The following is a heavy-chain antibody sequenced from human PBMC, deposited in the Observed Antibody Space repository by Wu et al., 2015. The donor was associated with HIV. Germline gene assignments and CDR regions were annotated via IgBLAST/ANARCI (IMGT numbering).Heavy chain of an antibody. J-gene: IGHJ6*02. CDR1: GYTFTAYD. Sequence: QVQLLQSGAEVRPPGASVKVSCKASGYTFTAYDMHWVRQAPGQGLEWMGRVNPNNGATKVAEKFRGRVSMTTDTSITTAYMDIRGLTSDDTAVYFCARDRGDHFYYYAMDTWGRGTTVSVSS. D-gene: IGHD3-10*01. CDR2: VNPNNGAT. CDR3: ARDRGDHFYYYAMDT. V-gene: IGHV1-2*02.